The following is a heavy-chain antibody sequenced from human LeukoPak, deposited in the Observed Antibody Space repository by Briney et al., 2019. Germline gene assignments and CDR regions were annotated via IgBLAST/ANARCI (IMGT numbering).Heavy chain of an antibody. CDR2: INHSGST. D-gene: IGHD2-2*01. CDR1: GGSFSGYY. J-gene: IGHJ4*02. V-gene: IGHV4-34*01. CDR3: ARGRPYIVVVPAAMYGY. Sequence: SETLSLTCAVHGGSFSGYYWSWIRQPPGKGLEWIGEINHSGSTNYNPSLKSRVTISVDTSKNQFSLKLSSVTAADTAVYYCARGRPYIVVVPAAMYGYWGQGTLVTVSS.